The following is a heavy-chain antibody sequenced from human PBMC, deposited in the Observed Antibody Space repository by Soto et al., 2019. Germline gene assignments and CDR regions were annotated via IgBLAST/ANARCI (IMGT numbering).Heavy chain of an antibody. J-gene: IGHJ6*03. CDR3: ARYRDSGVRGVNRYYYYYFIDV. CDR1: GGTFSSYT. V-gene: IGHV1-69*02. Sequence: QVQLVQSGAEVKKPGSSVKVSCKASGGTFSSYTISWVRQAPGQGLEWMGRIIRILGIANYAQKFQGRVTITADKSTSTAYMELSSLRSEDTDVYHCARYRDSGVRGVNRYYYYYFIDVWGKGTTVTVSS. CDR2: IIRILGIA. D-gene: IGHD3-10*01.